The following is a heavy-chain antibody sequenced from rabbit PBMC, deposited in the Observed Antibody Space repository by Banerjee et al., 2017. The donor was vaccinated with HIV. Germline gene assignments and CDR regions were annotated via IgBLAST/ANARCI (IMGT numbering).Heavy chain of an antibody. CDR3: ATSYADGTGYGGAVKL. V-gene: IGHV1S40*01. CDR2: IYVGSSGSS. J-gene: IGHJ4*01. CDR1: GFDFSSNA. D-gene: IGHD6-1*01. Sequence: QSLEESGGGLVKPGGTLTLTCTASGFDFSSNAMCWVRQAPGKGLEWIGCIYVGSSGSSYYANWAKGRFTISKTSSTTVTLQMTSLTAADTATYFCATSYADGTGYGGAVKLWGPGTLVTVS.